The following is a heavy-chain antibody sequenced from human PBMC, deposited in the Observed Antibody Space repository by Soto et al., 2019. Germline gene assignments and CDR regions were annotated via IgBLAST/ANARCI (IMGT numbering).Heavy chain of an antibody. J-gene: IGHJ3*02. CDR1: GGSISGYY. CDR3: ASGYDYEANDSFDI. CDR2: IYYSGNT. Sequence: PSETLSLTCTVSGGSISGYYWSWIRQPPGKGLEWIGYIYYSGNTNYNPSLKSRVTMSIDTSKSQFSLKLISVTAADTAVYYCASGYDYEANDSFDIWGQGTMVTVSS. D-gene: IGHD5-12*01. V-gene: IGHV4-59*01.